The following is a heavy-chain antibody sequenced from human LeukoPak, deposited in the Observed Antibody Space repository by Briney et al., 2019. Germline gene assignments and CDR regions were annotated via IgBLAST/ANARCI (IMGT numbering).Heavy chain of an antibody. CDR3: AKGNGYSYGRYYFDY. CDR1: GFTFSSYA. D-gene: IGHD5-18*01. CDR2: ITASGGNT. V-gene: IGHV3-23*01. J-gene: IGHJ4*02. Sequence: GGSLRLSCAAYGFTFSSYAMGWVRQAPGKGLEWVSAITASGGNTYYADSVKGRFTISRDNSKNTLYLQVNSLRAEDTAVYYCAKGNGYSYGRYYFDYWGQGTLVTVSS.